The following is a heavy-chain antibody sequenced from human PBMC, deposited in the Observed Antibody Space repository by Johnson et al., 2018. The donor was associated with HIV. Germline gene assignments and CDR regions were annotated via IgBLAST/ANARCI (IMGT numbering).Heavy chain of an antibody. CDR2: IKPDGSGK. CDR1: GFTFSSYL. J-gene: IGHJ3*02. D-gene: IGHD2-15*01. V-gene: IGHV3-7*02. CDR3: ARALGYCSGGSCPLDAFDI. Sequence: VQLVESGGGLVQPGGSLRLSCAASGFTFSSYLMTWVRQAPGKGLEWVANIKPDGSGKWYVDSVKGRFTISRDNSKNTLYLQMGSLRAEDMAVYYCARALGYCSGGSCPLDAFDIWGQGTMVTVSS.